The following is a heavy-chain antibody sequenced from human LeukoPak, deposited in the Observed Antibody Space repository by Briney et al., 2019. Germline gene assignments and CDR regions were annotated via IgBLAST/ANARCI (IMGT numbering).Heavy chain of an antibody. J-gene: IGHJ4*02. D-gene: IGHD3-10*01. V-gene: IGHV1-18*01. Sequence: GASVKVSCKASGYTFTSYGISWVRQAPGQGLEWMGWISAYNGNTNYAQKLQGRVTMTTDTSTSTAYMELRSLRSDDTAVYYCARAKLYYYGSGTLSRDIDYWGQGTLVTVSS. CDR2: ISAYNGNT. CDR1: GYTFTSYG. CDR3: ARAKLYYYGSGTLSRDIDY.